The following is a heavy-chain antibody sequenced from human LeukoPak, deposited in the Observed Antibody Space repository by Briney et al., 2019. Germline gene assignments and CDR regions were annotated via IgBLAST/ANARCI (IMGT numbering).Heavy chain of an antibody. CDR2: ISSSGGST. D-gene: IGHD1-26*01. CDR3: ARAPTYSGFAGYDY. CDR1: GFTFSSYA. V-gene: IGHV3-64*01. Sequence: GGSLRLSCAASGFTFSSYAMHWVRQAPGKGVEYVSAISSSGGSTYYANSVKGRFTISRDNSKNTLYLQMGSLRAEDMAVYYCARAPTYSGFAGYDYWGHGTLVTVSS. J-gene: IGHJ4*01.